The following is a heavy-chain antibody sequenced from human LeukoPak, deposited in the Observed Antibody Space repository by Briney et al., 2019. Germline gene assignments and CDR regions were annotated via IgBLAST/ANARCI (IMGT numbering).Heavy chain of an antibody. CDR2: IQYDGSNK. J-gene: IGHJ4*02. CDR1: GFNLRTYG. Sequence: GGSLRLSCAASGFNLRTYGMHWVRPAPGQGLEWVAFIQYDGSNKYHTDSVKGRFTISRDNSKNTLYLQMNSLRAEDTAVYYCASPLDILTGYSPLGAFDYWGQGTLVTVSS. D-gene: IGHD3-9*01. V-gene: IGHV3-30*02. CDR3: ASPLDILTGYSPLGAFDY.